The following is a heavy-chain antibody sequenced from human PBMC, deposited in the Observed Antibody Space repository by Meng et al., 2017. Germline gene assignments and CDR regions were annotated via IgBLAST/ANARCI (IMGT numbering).Heavy chain of an antibody. CDR3: ARARLLWFGGAVWFDP. V-gene: IGHV4-34*01. CDR2: IYHSGST. D-gene: IGHD3-10*01. J-gene: IGHJ5*02. Sequence: QVQLQQWGAGLLKPAETLSLTCAVYGGSFSGYYWSWIRQPPGKGLEWIGEIYHSGSTNYNPSLKSRVTISVDKSKNQFSMKLSSVTAADTAVYYCARARLLWFGGAVWFDPWGQGTLVTVSS. CDR1: GGSFSGYY.